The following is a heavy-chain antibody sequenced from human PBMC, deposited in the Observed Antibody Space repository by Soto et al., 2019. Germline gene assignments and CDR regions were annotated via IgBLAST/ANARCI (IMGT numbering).Heavy chain of an antibody. V-gene: IGHV3-21*01. CDR3: ARVSWAKEDTAMVAYFDY. J-gene: IGHJ4*02. CDR1: GFTFSSYS. D-gene: IGHD5-18*01. Sequence: GGSLRLSCAASGFTFSSYSMNWVRQAPGKGLEWVSSISSSSSYIYYADSVKGRFTISRDNAKNSLYLQMNSLRAEDTAVYYCARVSWAKEDTAMVAYFDYWGQGTLVTVSS. CDR2: ISSSSSYI.